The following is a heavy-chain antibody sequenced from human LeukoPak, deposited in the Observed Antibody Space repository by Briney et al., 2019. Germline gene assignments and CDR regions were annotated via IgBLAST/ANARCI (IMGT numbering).Heavy chain of an antibody. V-gene: IGHV3-49*04. Sequence: GGSLRLSCTASGFTFDDYAMSWVRQAPGKGLEWVGFIRSKAYGGTTEYAASVKGRFTISRDDSKSIAYLQMNSLKTEDTAVYYCTRVTSYDYVWGSYRPDYWGQGTLVTVSS. D-gene: IGHD3-16*02. CDR3: TRVTSYDYVWGSYRPDY. CDR2: IRSKAYGGTT. J-gene: IGHJ4*02. CDR1: GFTFDDYA.